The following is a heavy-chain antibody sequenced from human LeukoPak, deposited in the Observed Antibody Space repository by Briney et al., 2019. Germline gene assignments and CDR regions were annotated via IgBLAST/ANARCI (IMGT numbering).Heavy chain of an antibody. CDR2: IIPIFGTA. J-gene: IGHJ4*02. V-gene: IGHV1-69*13. Sequence: SVKVSCKASGGTFSSYAISWVRQAPGQGLEWMGGIIPIFGTANYAQKFQGRVTITADESTSTAYMELSSLRSEDTAVYYCARGMGYCSGGSCYGHDYWGQGTLVTVSS. CDR1: GGTFSSYA. CDR3: ARGMGYCSGGSCYGHDY. D-gene: IGHD2-15*01.